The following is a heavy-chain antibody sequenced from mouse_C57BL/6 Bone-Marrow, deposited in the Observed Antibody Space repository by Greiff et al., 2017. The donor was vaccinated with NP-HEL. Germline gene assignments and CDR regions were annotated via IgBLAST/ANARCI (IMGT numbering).Heavy chain of an antibody. CDR3: ARDYGSSYRWYFDV. J-gene: IGHJ1*03. V-gene: IGHV1-81*01. CDR1: GYTFTSYG. D-gene: IGHD1-1*01. Sequence: QVQLQQSGAELARPGASVKLSCKASGYTFTSYGISWVKQRTGQGLEWIGEIYPRSGNTYYNEKFKGKATLTADKSSSTAYMELRSLTSEDSAVYFCARDYGSSYRWYFDVWGTGTTVTVSS. CDR2: IYPRSGNT.